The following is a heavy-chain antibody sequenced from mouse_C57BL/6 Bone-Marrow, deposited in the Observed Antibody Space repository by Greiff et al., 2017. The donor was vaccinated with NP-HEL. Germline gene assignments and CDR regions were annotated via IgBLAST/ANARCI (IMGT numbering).Heavy chain of an antibody. Sequence: EVQLQQSGAELVRPGASVKLSCTASGFNIKDDYMHWVKQRPEQGLEWIGWIDPENGDTEYASKFQGKATITADTSSNTAYLQLSSLTSEDTAVYYCTTYDGPETYWGQGTLVTVSA. CDR2: IDPENGDT. CDR1: GFNIKDDY. V-gene: IGHV14-4*01. J-gene: IGHJ3*01. D-gene: IGHD2-3*01. CDR3: TTYDGPETY.